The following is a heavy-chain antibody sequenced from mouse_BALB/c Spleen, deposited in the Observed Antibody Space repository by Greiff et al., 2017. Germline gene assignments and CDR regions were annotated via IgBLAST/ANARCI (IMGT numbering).Heavy chain of an antibody. V-gene: IGHV5-6-3*01. CDR1: GFTFSSYG. CDR3: ARTYYYGTPWFAY. Sequence: EVQVVESGGGLVQPGGSLKLSCAASGFTFSSYGMSWVRQTPDKRLELVATINSNGGSTYYPDSVKGRFTISRDNAKNTLYLQMSSLKSEDTAMYYCARTYYYGTPWFAYWGQGTLVTVSA. CDR2: INSNGGST. J-gene: IGHJ3*01. D-gene: IGHD1-1*01.